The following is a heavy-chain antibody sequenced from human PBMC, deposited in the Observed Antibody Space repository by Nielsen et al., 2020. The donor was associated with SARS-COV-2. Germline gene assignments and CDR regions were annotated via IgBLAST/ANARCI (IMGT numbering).Heavy chain of an antibody. Sequence: ASVKVSCKASGYSFTSYAMHWVWQAPGQRLEWMGWINVGNGNTKYSQKFQGRVTITRDTSASTAYMELSSLRSEDTAVYYCARITPSSGWDYWGQGTLVTVSS. CDR1: GYSFTSYA. J-gene: IGHJ4*02. D-gene: IGHD6-19*01. CDR2: INVGNGNT. CDR3: ARITPSSGWDY. V-gene: IGHV1-3*01.